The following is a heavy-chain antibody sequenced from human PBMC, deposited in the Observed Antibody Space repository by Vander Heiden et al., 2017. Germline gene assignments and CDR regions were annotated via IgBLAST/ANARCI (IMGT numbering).Heavy chain of an antibody. CDR3: ASSAGVTSFDY. Sequence: EVRLVESGGALIQPGGSLRRSCAAPGFTVSSNYMGWVREATGKGLEWVSVIYSGGSTYYADSVKGRFTISRDNSKNTLYLQMNSLRAEDTAVYYCASSAGVTSFDYWGQGTLVTVSS. D-gene: IGHD2-21*02. V-gene: IGHV3-53*01. CDR2: IYSGGST. J-gene: IGHJ4*02. CDR1: GFTVSSNY.